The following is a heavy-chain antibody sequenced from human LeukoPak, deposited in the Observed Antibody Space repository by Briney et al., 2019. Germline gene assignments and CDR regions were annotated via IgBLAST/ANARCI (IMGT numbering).Heavy chain of an antibody. D-gene: IGHD6-19*01. Sequence: PGGSLRLSCAASGFTFSSYSMNWVRQAPGKGLEWVSYISTSSGTIYYADSVKGRFTISSDNAKNSLYLQMNSLRDEDTAVYYCARTLTGMAVAGPKGFDYWGQGSLVTVSS. CDR3: ARTLTGMAVAGPKGFDY. CDR1: GFTFSSYS. J-gene: IGHJ4*02. CDR2: ISTSSGTI. V-gene: IGHV3-48*02.